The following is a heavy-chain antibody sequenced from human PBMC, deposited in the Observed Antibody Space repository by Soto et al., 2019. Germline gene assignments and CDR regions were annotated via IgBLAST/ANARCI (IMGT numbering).Heavy chain of an antibody. V-gene: IGHV1-8*01. CDR1: GYTFTSYD. CDR2: MNSNSGNT. D-gene: IGHD5-18*01. CDR3: ARVGDTARVMSGMDV. J-gene: IGHJ6*02. Sequence: GASVKVSCKASGYTFTSYDINWVRQATGQGLEWMGWMNSNSGNTGYAQKFQGRVTMTRNTSISTAYMELSSLRSEDTAVYYCARVGDTARVMSGMDVWGQGTTFTVSS.